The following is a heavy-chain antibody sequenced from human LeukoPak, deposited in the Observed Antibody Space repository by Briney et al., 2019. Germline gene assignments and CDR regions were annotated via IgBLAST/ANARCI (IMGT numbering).Heavy chain of an antibody. CDR2: IYYSGST. J-gene: IGHJ4*02. Sequence: SETLSLTCTVSGGSISSSNFYWGWIRQPPGKGLEWIGSIYYSGSTYYNPSLKSRVTISVDTSKNQFSLKLSSVTAADTAVYYCARDSLGGYYASGSYQYFDYWGQGTLVTVSS. D-gene: IGHD3-10*01. CDR1: GGSISSSNFY. CDR3: ARDSLGGYYASGSYQYFDY. V-gene: IGHV4-39*07.